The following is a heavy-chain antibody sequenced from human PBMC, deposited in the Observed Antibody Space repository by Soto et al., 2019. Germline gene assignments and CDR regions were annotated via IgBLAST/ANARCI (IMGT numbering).Heavy chain of an antibody. D-gene: IGHD3-3*01. V-gene: IGHV4-31*03. CDR2: IYDTETA. CDR3: ARENFGAVVHDAFDL. Sequence: QVQLQESGPGLVKPSQTLSLTCTVSGGSVSSGGYYWNWIRQHPGKGLEWIGYIYDTETAYYNPSLKSRPTISLDTSKNQFSLKLSSVTPADTAVYYCARENFGAVVHDAFDLWGQGTMVTIS. J-gene: IGHJ3*01. CDR1: GGSVSSGGYY.